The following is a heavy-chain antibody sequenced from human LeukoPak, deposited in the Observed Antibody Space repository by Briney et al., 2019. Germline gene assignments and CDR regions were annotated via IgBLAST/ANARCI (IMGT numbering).Heavy chain of an antibody. Sequence: ASVKVSCKASGYTFTGYYIHWVRQAPGQGLEWMGWINPNGGGANYAQKFQGRVTLTRDTSISTAYMEVNSLESDDTAVYYCARENNSGWYRKAAFDYWGQGTLVTVTS. D-gene: IGHD6-19*01. V-gene: IGHV1-2*02. CDR1: GYTFTGYY. CDR2: INPNGGGA. CDR3: ARENNSGWYRKAAFDY. J-gene: IGHJ4*02.